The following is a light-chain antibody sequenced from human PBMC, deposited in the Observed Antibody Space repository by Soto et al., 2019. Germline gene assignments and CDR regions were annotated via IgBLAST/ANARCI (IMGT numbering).Light chain of an antibody. CDR2: EVN. CDR3: FSYADTNNFV. J-gene: IGLJ1*01. V-gene: IGLV2-8*01. CDR1: SSDVGGSKY. Sequence: QSVLTQPPSASGSAGQSVSISCSGGSSDVGGSKYVSWYQVKPGKAPKLIIYEVNRRPEGAPYRFSGSKSGNTASLTVSGLQAEDEGEYYCFSYADTNNFVFGSGTKVTVL.